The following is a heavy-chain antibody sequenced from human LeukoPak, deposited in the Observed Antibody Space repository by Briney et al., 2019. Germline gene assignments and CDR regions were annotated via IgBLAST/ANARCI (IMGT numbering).Heavy chain of an antibody. Sequence: GASVKVSCKASGYTSTGYYMHWVRQAPGQGLEWMGWINPNSRGTNYAQKFQGRVTMTRDTSISTAYMELSSLRSEDTAVYYCARAGSGSYGGFDYWGQGTLVTVSS. CDR1: GYTSTGYY. V-gene: IGHV1-2*02. CDR2: INPNSRGT. D-gene: IGHD1-26*01. J-gene: IGHJ4*02. CDR3: ARAGSGSYGGFDY.